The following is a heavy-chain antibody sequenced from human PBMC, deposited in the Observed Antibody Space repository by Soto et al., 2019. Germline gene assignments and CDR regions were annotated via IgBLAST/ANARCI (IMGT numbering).Heavy chain of an antibody. Sequence: SETLSLTCTVSGGSISSYYWSWIRQPPGKGLEWIGYIYYSGSTNYNPSLKSRVTISVDTSKNQFSLKLSSVTAADTAVYYCARRTDSSSSRYYYMDVWGKGTTVTVSS. J-gene: IGHJ6*03. CDR1: GGSISSYY. V-gene: IGHV4-59*08. CDR3: ARRTDSSSSRYYYMDV. CDR2: IYYSGST. D-gene: IGHD6-6*01.